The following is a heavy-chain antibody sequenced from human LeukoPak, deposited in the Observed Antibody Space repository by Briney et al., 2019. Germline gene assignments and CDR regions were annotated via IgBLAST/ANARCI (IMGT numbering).Heavy chain of an antibody. CDR1: GGSISSYY. D-gene: IGHD3-9*01. V-gene: IGHV4-59*01. CDR3: ARDRDDILTGYSAWAFDI. J-gene: IGHJ3*02. Sequence: PSETLSLTCTVSGGSISSYYWSWIRQPPGKGLEWIGYIYYSGSTNYNPSLKRRVTISVDTSKNQFPLKLSSVTAADTAVYYCARDRDDILTGYSAWAFDIWGQGTMVTVSS. CDR2: IYYSGST.